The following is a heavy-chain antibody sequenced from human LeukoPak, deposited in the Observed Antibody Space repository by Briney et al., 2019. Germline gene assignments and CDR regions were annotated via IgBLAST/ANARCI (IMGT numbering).Heavy chain of an antibody. J-gene: IGHJ4*02. CDR1: GFTLISYW. CDR3: AKSGLNRFDY. CDR2: IKQDGSEK. Sequence: PGGSLRLSCAASGFTLISYWMTWVRQAPGKGLEWVANIKQDGSEKYYVDSVKGRFTISRDNAKNSLYLQMNSLRAEDTAVYYCAKSGLNRFDYWGQGTLVTVSS. D-gene: IGHD2-15*01. V-gene: IGHV3-7*03.